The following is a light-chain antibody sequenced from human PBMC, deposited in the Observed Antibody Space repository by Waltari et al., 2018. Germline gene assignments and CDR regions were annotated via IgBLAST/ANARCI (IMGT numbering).Light chain of an antibody. CDR1: QSVSSN. V-gene: IGKV3-15*01. J-gene: IGKJ1*01. CDR2: GSS. Sequence: EIVMTQSPATLSVSPGERATLPCRARQSVSSNLAWYQQKPGQAPRLLIYGSSTRATGIPARFSGSGSGTEFTLTISSLQSEDFAVYYCQQYNTYSRTFGQGTKVEIK. CDR3: QQYNTYSRT.